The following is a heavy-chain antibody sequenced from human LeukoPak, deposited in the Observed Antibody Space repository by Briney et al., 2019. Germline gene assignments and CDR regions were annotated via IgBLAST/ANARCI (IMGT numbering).Heavy chain of an antibody. CDR2: INPSGGST. CDR1: GYTFTSYY. V-gene: IGHV1-46*01. Sequence: ASVKVSCKASGYTFTSYYMHWVRQAPGQGLEWMRIINPSGGSTSYAQKFQGRVTMTRDTSTSTVYMELSSLRSEDTAVYYCASRQATGQGPFDYWGQGTLVTVSS. CDR3: ASRQATGQGPFDY. J-gene: IGHJ4*02. D-gene: IGHD1-26*01.